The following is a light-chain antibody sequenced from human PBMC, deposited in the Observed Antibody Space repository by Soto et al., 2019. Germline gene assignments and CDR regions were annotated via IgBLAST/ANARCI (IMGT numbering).Light chain of an antibody. J-gene: IGLJ1*01. CDR1: NIHLGDYNY. CDR3: CSYAGNYV. V-gene: IGLV2-11*01. CDR2: DVT. Sequence: QSVLTQPRSVSGSPGQSVTISCTRTNIHLGDYNYVSWYQQHPGKAPRLMIFDVTERPSGVPDRFSGSKSGNTASLTISGLRAEDEADYYCCSYAGNYVFGTGTKVTVL.